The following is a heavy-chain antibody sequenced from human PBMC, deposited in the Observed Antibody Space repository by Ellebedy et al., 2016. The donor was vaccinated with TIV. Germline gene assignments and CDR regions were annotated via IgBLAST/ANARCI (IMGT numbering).Heavy chain of an antibody. CDR3: ARGHYYDSSGQY. CDR1: GFTFSSYG. J-gene: IGHJ4*02. V-gene: IGHV3-21*01. CDR2: ISSSSSYI. D-gene: IGHD3-22*01. Sequence: GESLKISCAASGFTFSSYGMHWVRQAPGKGLEWVSSISSSSSYIYYADSVKGRFTISRDNAKNSLYLQMNSLRAEDTTVYYCARGHYYDSSGQYWGQGTLVTVSS.